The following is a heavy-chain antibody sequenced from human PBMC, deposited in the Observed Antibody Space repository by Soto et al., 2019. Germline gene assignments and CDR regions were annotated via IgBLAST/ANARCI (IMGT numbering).Heavy chain of an antibody. Sequence: ASVKVSCKVSENTLTGLPMHWVRQAPGKGLEWMGSLDLEEGERIVAQRFQGRVTMSEDTSTDTAYMELSSLKSDDTAVYFCAAGVTTFDYWGQGTLVTVSS. CDR3: AAGVTTFDY. J-gene: IGHJ4*02. V-gene: IGHV1-24*01. CDR1: ENTLTGLP. D-gene: IGHD4-17*01. CDR2: LDLEEGER.